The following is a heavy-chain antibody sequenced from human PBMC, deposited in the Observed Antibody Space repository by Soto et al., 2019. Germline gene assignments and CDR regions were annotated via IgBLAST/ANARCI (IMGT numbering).Heavy chain of an antibody. CDR3: ARDRHNNFFDP. V-gene: IGHV4-39*07. J-gene: IGHJ5*02. Sequence: SETLSLTCTVSGSSISSNIYYWGWIRQPPGKGLEWIGYIYYSGSTYYNPSLESRVAISLDTSRSQFSLTLHSVTAADTAIYYCARDRHNNFFDPWGQGTLVTV. D-gene: IGHD6-6*01. CDR2: IYYSGST. CDR1: GSSISSNIYY.